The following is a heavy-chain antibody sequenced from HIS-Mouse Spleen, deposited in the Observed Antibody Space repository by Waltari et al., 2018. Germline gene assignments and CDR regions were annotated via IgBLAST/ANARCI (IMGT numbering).Heavy chain of an antibody. CDR2: IYYSGST. CDR3: ARECADWYFDL. Sequence: QLQLQESGPGLVQPSETLSPTRTVPVCSIRTISYSLGWIRQPPGKGLEWIGSIYYSGSTYYNPSLKSRVTISVDTSKNQFSLKLSSVTAADTAVYYCARECADWYFDLWGRGTLVTVSS. J-gene: IGHJ2*01. V-gene: IGHV4-39*07. CDR1: VCSIRTISYS.